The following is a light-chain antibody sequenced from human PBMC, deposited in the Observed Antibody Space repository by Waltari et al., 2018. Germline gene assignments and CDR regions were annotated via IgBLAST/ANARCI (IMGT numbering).Light chain of an antibody. CDR1: QGVSNY. Sequence: DIQLTQSPSFLSASVGDRVTITCRASQGVSNYLAWYQQKPGKAPKLLISAASTLQSGVPSRFSGSGSETEFTLTISSLQPEDFATYFCLQLNSYPLTFGGGTNVEIK. CDR3: LQLNSYPLT. J-gene: IGKJ4*01. V-gene: IGKV1-9*01. CDR2: AAS.